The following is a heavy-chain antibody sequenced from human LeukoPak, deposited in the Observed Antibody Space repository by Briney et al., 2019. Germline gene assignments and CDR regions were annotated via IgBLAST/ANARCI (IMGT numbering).Heavy chain of an antibody. Sequence: GGSLRLSCAASGFTFSSYAMHWVRQAPGKGLEWVAVISYDGSNKYYADSVKGRFTISRDNSKNTLYLRMNSLRAEDTAVYYCARDRGYSGSYLDYWGQGTLVTVSS. CDR2: ISYDGSNK. D-gene: IGHD1-26*01. CDR3: ARDRGYSGSYLDY. J-gene: IGHJ4*02. CDR1: GFTFSSYA. V-gene: IGHV3-30-3*01.